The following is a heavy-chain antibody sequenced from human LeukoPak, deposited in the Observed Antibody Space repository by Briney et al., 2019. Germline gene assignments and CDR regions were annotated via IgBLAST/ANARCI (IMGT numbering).Heavy chain of an antibody. V-gene: IGHV3-23*01. CDR1: GFTFSSYS. D-gene: IGHD2-15*01. J-gene: IGHJ4*02. CDR2: ISGSGGST. Sequence: GGSLRLSCAASGFTFSSYSMNWVRQAPGKGLEWVLAISGSGGSTYYADSVKGRFTISRDNSKNTLYLQMNSLRAEDTAVYYCAKDHSHCSGGSCSGFDYWGQGTLVTVSS. CDR3: AKDHSHCSGGSCSGFDY.